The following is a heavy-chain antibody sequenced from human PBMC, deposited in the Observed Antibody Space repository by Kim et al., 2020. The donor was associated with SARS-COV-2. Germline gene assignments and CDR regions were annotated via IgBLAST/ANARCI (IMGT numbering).Heavy chain of an antibody. CDR3: ARGRGDHGYCSGSSCYSSGYYYYYYGMDV. D-gene: IGHD2-15*01. J-gene: IGHJ6*02. Sequence: SETLSLTCAVYGGSFSGYYWSWSRQPPGKGLEWIGEINHSGSTNYNPSLKSRVTISVDTSKNQFSLKLSSVTAADTAVYYCARGRGDHGYCSGSSCYSSGYYYYYYGMDVWGQGTTVTVSS. V-gene: IGHV4-34*01. CDR1: GGSFSGYY. CDR2: INHSGST.